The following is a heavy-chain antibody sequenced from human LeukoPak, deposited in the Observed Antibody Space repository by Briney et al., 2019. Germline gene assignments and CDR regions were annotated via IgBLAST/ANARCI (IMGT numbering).Heavy chain of an antibody. V-gene: IGHV3-13*04. J-gene: IGHJ3*01. CDR2: IGTGGDT. Sequence: GGSLRLSCAASGFTFSSYDMHWVRQTPGKGLEWVSAIGTGGDTYYPDSVKGRFTISRENAENSLYLQMNSLRAGDTAVYYCAREVLDSYSSGWQFDYWGQGTMVTVSS. D-gene: IGHD6-19*01. CDR3: AREVLDSYSSGWQFDY. CDR1: GFTFSSYD.